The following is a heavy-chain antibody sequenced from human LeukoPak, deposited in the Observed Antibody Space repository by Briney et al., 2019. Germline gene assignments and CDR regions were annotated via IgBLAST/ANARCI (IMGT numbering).Heavy chain of an antibody. V-gene: IGHV3-30-3*01. J-gene: IGHJ6*03. D-gene: IGHD6-6*01. CDR1: GFTFTSYA. CDR2: ISYDESSK. CDR3: ARDGKSSSSSSHYYYYMDV. Sequence: PGGSLRLSCAASGFTFTSYAMHWVRQAPGKGLDWVAVISYDESSKYYADSVKGRFTISRDNSKNTLYLHMNSLRAEDTALYHCARDGKSSSSSSHYYYYMDVWGKGTTVTVSS.